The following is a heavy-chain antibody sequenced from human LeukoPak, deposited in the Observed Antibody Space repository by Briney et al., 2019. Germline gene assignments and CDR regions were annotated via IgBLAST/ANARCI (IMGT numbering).Heavy chain of an antibody. V-gene: IGHV3-30*18. D-gene: IGHD2-15*01. CDR1: GFTFSSYG. CDR3: AKDCRYSDY. J-gene: IGHJ4*02. Sequence: PGRSLRLSCAASGFTFSSYGMQWVRQARGKGLEWVAVISSDGSNNSYAPSVNGRFTISRDNSKNTLYLQMNSLRAEDTAVYYCAKDCRYSDYWGQGTLVTVSS. CDR2: ISSDGSNN.